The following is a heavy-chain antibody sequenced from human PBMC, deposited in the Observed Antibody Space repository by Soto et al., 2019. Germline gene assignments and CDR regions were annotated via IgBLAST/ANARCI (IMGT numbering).Heavy chain of an antibody. CDR2: ISAYNGNT. CDR3: ARVVAAAGEGWFDP. J-gene: IGHJ5*02. CDR1: GYTFTSYG. V-gene: IGHV1-18*01. D-gene: IGHD6-13*01. Sequence: ASVKVSCKASGYTFTSYGISWARQAPGQGLEWMGWISAYNGNTNYAQKLQGRVTMTTDTSTSTAYMELRSLRSDDTAVYYCARVVAAAGEGWFDPWGQGTLVTVSS.